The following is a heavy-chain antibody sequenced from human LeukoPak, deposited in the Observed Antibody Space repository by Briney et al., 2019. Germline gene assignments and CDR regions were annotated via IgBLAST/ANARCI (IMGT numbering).Heavy chain of an antibody. CDR1: GYTFFSYG. D-gene: IGHD1-14*01. V-gene: IGHV1-18*01. Sequence: ASVKVSCKASGYTFFSYGISWVRQAPGQGLEWMGWISAYNGNTIYAQKLQGRVTLTTDTSTRTAYMELRGLRSDDTAVYYCARGTISGNDYYYMDVWGKGTTVTVSS. CDR2: ISAYNGNT. CDR3: ARGTISGNDYYYMDV. J-gene: IGHJ6*03.